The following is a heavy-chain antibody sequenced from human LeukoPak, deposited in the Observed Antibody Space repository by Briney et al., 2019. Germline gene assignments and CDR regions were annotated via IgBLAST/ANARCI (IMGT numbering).Heavy chain of an antibody. CDR1: GFTFSTYA. Sequence: ASLRLSCAASGFTFSTYAMTWVRQAPGKGLEWVSAISGSGGTTYYADSVKGRFTISRDNSKNTLYLQMNSLRAEDTALYYCAKGKSVTSLNWFDPWAQGTLVTVAS. CDR3: AKGKSVTSLNWFDP. J-gene: IGHJ5*02. D-gene: IGHD4-17*01. CDR2: ISGSGGTT. V-gene: IGHV3-23*01.